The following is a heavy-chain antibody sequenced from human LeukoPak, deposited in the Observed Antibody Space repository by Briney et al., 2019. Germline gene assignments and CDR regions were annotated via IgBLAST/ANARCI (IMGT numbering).Heavy chain of an antibody. D-gene: IGHD2-2*02. J-gene: IGHJ5*02. Sequence: PGGSLRLSCAASGFTFSSDWMSWVRQAPGKGLEWVANIKQDGSEKYYVDSVKGRFTISRDNAKNSLYLQMNSLRAADTAVYYCARYCSSTNCYKGGFDPWGQGTLVTVSS. V-gene: IGHV3-7*03. CDR3: ARYCSSTNCYKGGFDP. CDR2: IKQDGSEK. CDR1: GFTFSSDW.